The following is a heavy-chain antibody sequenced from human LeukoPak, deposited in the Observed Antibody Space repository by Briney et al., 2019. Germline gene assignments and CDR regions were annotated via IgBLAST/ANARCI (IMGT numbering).Heavy chain of an antibody. D-gene: IGHD2-8*01. Sequence: GGSLRLSCAASGFTFRSYGMHWVRQAPGKGLEWVAFIRFDGSGKYYVDSVKGRFTISRDNSKNTLNLQMNSLRAEDTAVYYCAKDPAARNGNWFDPWGQGTLVTVSS. V-gene: IGHV3-30*02. CDR2: IRFDGSGK. CDR3: AKDPAARNGNWFDP. CDR1: GFTFRSYG. J-gene: IGHJ5*02.